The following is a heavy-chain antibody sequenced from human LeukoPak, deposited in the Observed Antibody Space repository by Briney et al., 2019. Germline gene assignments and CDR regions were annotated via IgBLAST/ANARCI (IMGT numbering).Heavy chain of an antibody. CDR3: ARRHYDFWRPFDY. D-gene: IGHD3-3*01. CDR2: IYYGGST. Sequence: SSETLSLTCTVSGGSVDSSYYWGWIRQPPGKGLEWIGTIYYGGSTYYNPSLKSRVTISVDTSKNQFSLKLSSVAAADTAVYYCARRHYDFWRPFDYWGQGTLVTVSS. V-gene: IGHV4-39*01. J-gene: IGHJ4*02. CDR1: GGSVDSSYY.